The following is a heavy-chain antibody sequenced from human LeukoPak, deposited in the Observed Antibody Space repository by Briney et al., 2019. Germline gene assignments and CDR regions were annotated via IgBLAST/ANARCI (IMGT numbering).Heavy chain of an antibody. CDR3: ATRYYYDSSGYYSH. J-gene: IGHJ4*02. CDR1: GGSISSGTYY. Sequence: SETLSLTCTVSGGSISSGTYYWGWIRQPPGKGLEWIGRTYYSGSTYYNPSLKSRVTISVDTSKNQFSLKLSSVTAADTAVYYCATRYYYDSSGYYSHWGQGTLVTVSS. D-gene: IGHD3-22*01. V-gene: IGHV4-39*01. CDR2: TYYSGST.